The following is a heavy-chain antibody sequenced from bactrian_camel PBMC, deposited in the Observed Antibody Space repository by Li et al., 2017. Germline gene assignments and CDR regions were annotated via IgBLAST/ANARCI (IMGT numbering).Heavy chain of an antibody. V-gene: IGHV3S53*01. CDR1: GYTSITTC. CDR2: TDSDGHA. D-gene: IGHD4*01. Sequence: VQLVESGGGSVQAGGSLRLSCTASGYTSITTCMGWFRQAPGKEREGVAATDSDGHASYADSVKGRFTISKDNARNTLYLQMNSLRPEDTAMYYCAADECGGSVIATMVPSYNYWGQGTQVTVS. J-gene: IGHJ4*01. CDR3: AADECGGSVIATMVPSYNY.